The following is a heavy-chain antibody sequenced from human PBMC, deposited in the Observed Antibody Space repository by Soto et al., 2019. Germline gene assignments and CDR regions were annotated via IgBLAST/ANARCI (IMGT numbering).Heavy chain of an antibody. D-gene: IGHD4-17*01. CDR2: ISSSSSTI. J-gene: IGHJ6*02. Sequence: GGSLRLSCAASGFTFSSYSMNWVRQAPGKGLEWVSYISSSSSTIYYADSVKGRFTISRDNAKNSLYLQMNSLRDEDTAVYYCARDQHDYGDYTRYYYYGMDVWGQGTTVTVSS. CDR1: GFTFSSYS. V-gene: IGHV3-48*02. CDR3: ARDQHDYGDYTRYYYYGMDV.